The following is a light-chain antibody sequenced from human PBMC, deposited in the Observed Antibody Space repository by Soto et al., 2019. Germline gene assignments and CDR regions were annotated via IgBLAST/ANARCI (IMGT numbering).Light chain of an antibody. CDR3: AAWDDSLNAL. CDR2: DTN. Sequence: QSVLTQPPSVSAAPGQTVTVSCSGNKSNVGRNYVSWYQQFPGTAPRLLIYDTNKRPSGVPDRFSGSKSGTSASLAISGLQPEDEADYYCAAWDDSLNALFGTGTKVTVL. V-gene: IGLV1-51*01. J-gene: IGLJ1*01. CDR1: KSNVGRNY.